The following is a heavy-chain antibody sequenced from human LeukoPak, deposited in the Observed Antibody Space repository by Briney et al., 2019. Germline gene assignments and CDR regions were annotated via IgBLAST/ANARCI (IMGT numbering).Heavy chain of an antibody. CDR3: ARVSDAFDI. Sequence: ASVKVSCKASGYTFTGYHIHWVRQAPGQGLEWMGRINPYSGDTNFAQKFQGRVTMTRHTSITTAYMDLSSLTPDDTAVYFCARVSDAFDIWGQGTMVTVSS. CDR2: INPYSGDT. CDR1: GYTFTGYH. J-gene: IGHJ3*02. V-gene: IGHV1-2*06.